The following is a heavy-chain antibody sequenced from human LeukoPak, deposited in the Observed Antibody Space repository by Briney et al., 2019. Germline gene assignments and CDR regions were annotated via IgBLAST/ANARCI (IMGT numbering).Heavy chain of an antibody. J-gene: IGHJ4*02. CDR1: GYTFTSYD. V-gene: IGHV1-2*02. CDR3: ARARYFDWLFDY. CDR2: INPNSGGT. Sequence: ASVKVSCKASGYTFTSYDINWVRQATGQGLEWMGWINPNSGGTNYAQKFQGRVTMTRDTSISTAYMELSRLRSDDTAVYYCARARYFDWLFDYWGQGTLVTVSS. D-gene: IGHD3-9*01.